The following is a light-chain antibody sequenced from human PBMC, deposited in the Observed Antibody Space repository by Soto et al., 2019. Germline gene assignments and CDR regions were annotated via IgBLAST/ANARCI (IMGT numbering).Light chain of an antibody. CDR2: DAS. J-gene: IGKJ4*01. CDR1: QSVGRH. V-gene: IGKV3-11*01. CDR3: QQRNNWPPAT. Sequence: EIVLTQSPATLSLSPGERATLSCRASQSVGRHLAWYQQKPGQAPRLLISDASNRATGVPARFSGSGSGTDFTLSISSLEPEDVAVYYCQQRNNWPPATFGGGTKVEIK.